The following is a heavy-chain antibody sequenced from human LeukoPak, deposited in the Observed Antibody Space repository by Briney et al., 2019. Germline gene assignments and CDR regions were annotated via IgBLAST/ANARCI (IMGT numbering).Heavy chain of an antibody. CDR1: GGSFSGYY. J-gene: IGHJ6*02. CDR3: ARGPIVLRFLEWSDYYYYYGMDV. Sequence: SETLSLTCAVYGGSFSGYYWSWIRQPPGKGLEWIGEINHSGSTNYNPSLKSRVTISVDTSKNQFSLKLSSVTAADTAVYYCARGPIVLRFLEWSDYYYYYGMDVWGQGTTVTVSS. V-gene: IGHV4-34*01. D-gene: IGHD3-3*01. CDR2: INHSGST.